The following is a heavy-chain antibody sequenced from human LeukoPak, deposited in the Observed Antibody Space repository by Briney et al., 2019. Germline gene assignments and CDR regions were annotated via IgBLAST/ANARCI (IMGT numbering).Heavy chain of an antibody. CDR3: ARREVGGDSWSGNECYYYMDV. Sequence: GESLKISCQTSGYSFTNYWIGWVRQMPGKGLEWMGIIYPGDSDTIYSPSFQGQVTLSVGESITTAYLQWSSLKASDTAIYYCARREVGGDSWSGNECYYYMDVWGKGTAVTVSS. CDR2: IYPGDSDT. J-gene: IGHJ6*03. V-gene: IGHV5-51*01. CDR1: GYSFTNYW. D-gene: IGHD3-3*01.